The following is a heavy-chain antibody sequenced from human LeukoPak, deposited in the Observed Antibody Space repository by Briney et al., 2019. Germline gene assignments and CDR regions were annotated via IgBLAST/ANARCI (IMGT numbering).Heavy chain of an antibody. Sequence: RGEPLKISCKGSGYSFTSYWIGWVRQMPGKGLEWMGIIYPGDSDTRYSPSFQGQVTISADKSISTAYLQWSSLKASDTALYYCARRGGSYSGGYYFDPWGQGTLVTVSS. CDR3: ARRGGSYSGGYYFDP. J-gene: IGHJ5*02. V-gene: IGHV5-51*01. CDR1: GYSFTSYW. CDR2: IYPGDSDT. D-gene: IGHD1-26*01.